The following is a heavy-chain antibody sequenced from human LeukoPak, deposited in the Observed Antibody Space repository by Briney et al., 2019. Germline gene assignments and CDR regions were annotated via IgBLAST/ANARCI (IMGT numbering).Heavy chain of an antibody. D-gene: IGHD2-8*01. J-gene: IGHJ4*02. CDR2: LISDGSSA. CDR1: GFTFSSYW. V-gene: IGHV3-74*01. Sequence: GGSLRLSCAASGFTFSSYWMHWVRQAPGKGLVWVSRLISDGSSASYADSVKGRFTISRDNAKNSLYLQMDSLRAEDTAMYYCARRRGMGSLDYWGQGTLVTASS. CDR3: ARRRGMGSLDY.